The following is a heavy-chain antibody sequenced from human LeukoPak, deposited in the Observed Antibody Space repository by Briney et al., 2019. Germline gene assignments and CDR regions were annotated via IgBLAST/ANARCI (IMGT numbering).Heavy chain of an antibody. J-gene: IGHJ4*02. D-gene: IGHD6-19*01. CDR1: GYTFTSYY. Sequence: ASVKVPCKASGYTFTSYYMHWVRQAPGQGLEWMGIINPSGGSTSYAQKFQGRVSMTRDTSTSTVYMELSSLRSEDTAVYYCARCRGPYSSASEGDYWGQGTLVTVSS. CDR3: ARCRGPYSSASEGDY. CDR2: INPSGGST. V-gene: IGHV1-46*01.